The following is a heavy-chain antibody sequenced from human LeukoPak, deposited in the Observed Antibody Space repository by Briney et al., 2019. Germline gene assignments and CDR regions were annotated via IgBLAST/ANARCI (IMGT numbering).Heavy chain of an antibody. CDR1: GDSINSGDYY. V-gene: IGHV4-30-4*01. CDR3: ARDNGYGQLDS. D-gene: IGHD2-15*01. CDR2: IYYSGST. Sequence: PSETLSVTCTVSGDSINSGDYYWSWIRQPPGNGLEWIGYIYYSGSTYYNPSLKSRFTISVDTSKNQFSLKLSSVTAADTAVYYCARDNGYGQLDSWGQGTLVTVSS. J-gene: IGHJ4*02.